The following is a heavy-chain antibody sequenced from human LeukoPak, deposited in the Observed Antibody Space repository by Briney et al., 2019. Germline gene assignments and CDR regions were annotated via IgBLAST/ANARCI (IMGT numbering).Heavy chain of an antibody. CDR3: ARAPSSHYGSGSYLNFDY. D-gene: IGHD3-10*01. V-gene: IGHV4-61*01. J-gene: IGHJ4*02. CDR2: IYYSGST. CDR1: GGSVSSGSYY. Sequence: SETLSLTCTVSGGSVSSGSYYWSWIWQPPGKGLEWIGYIYYSGSTNYNPSLKSRVTISVDTSKNQFSLKLSSVTAADTAVYYCARAPSSHYGSGSYLNFDYWGQGTLVTVSS.